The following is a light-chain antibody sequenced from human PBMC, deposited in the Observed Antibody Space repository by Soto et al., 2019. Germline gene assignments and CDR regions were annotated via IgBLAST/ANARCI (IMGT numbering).Light chain of an antibody. J-gene: IGLJ1*01. CDR3: SSYAGSNNLKV. V-gene: IGLV2-8*01. Sequence: QSALTQPPSASGSPGHSVTISCTGTSSDVGGYNYVSWYQQHPGKAPKLMIYEVTKRPSGVPDRFSGSKSGNTASLTVSGLQAEDEADYYCSSYAGSNNLKVFGTGTKVTGL. CDR2: EVT. CDR1: SSDVGGYNY.